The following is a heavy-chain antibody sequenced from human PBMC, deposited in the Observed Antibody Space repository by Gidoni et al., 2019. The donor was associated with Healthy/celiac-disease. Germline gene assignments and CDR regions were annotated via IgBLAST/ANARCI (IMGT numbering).Heavy chain of an antibody. J-gene: IGHJ6*02. CDR1: GFTFSSYG. CDR2: ISYDGSNK. CDR3: AKDIYPVEDYYGMDV. D-gene: IGHD2-15*01. Sequence: QVQLVESGGGVVQPGRSLRLSCAASGFTFSSYGMHWVRQAPGKGLEWVAVISYDGSNKYYADSVKGRFTISRDNSKNTLYLQMNSLRAEDTAVYYCAKDIYPVEDYYGMDVWGQGTTVTVSS. V-gene: IGHV3-30*18.